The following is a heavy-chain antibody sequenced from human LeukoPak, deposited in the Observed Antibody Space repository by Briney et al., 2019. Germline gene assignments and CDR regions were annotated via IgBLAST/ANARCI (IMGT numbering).Heavy chain of an antibody. CDR3: ARRSGYCSGGSCYLYFDY. CDR1: GDSISSSDYY. J-gene: IGHJ4*02. Sequence: PSETLSLTCTVSGDSISSSDYYWGWIRQPPGKGLEWIASISYSGYTYYNPSLKSRVTISVDTSKNQFSLNLSSVTAADTAVYFCARRSGYCSGGSCYLYFDYWGQGTLVTVSS. V-gene: IGHV4-39*01. CDR2: ISYSGYT. D-gene: IGHD2-15*01.